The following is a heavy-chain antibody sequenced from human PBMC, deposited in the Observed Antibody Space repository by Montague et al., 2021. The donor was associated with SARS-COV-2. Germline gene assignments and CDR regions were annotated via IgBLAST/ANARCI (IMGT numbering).Heavy chain of an antibody. CDR2: MYDSGST. J-gene: IGHJ3*02. D-gene: IGHD2-15*01. CDR3: ARGDGVVVAAPYI. Sequence: TLSLTCTVSGGSISNGGYYCSWIRQHPGKGLEWIGYMYDSGSTYYNPSLTSRVTMSLDTSKNQFSLKLSSMTAADTAVCYCARGDGVVVAAPYIWGQGTMVTVSS. CDR1: GGSISNGGYY. V-gene: IGHV4-31*03.